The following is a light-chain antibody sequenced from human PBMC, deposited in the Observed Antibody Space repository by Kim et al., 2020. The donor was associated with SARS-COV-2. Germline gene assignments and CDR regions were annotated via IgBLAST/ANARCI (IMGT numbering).Light chain of an antibody. CDR1: QSVSSN. Sequence: VSPGDRAPLACRASQSVSSNLAWYQQKPGQAPRLLIYGASTRATGIPARFSGSGSGTEFTLTISSLQSEDFAVYYCQQYNNWPGTFGQGTKVDIK. CDR2: GAS. J-gene: IGKJ1*01. V-gene: IGKV3-15*01. CDR3: QQYNNWPGT.